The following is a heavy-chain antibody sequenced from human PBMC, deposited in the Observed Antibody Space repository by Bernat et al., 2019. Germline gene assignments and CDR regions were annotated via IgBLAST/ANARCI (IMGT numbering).Heavy chain of an antibody. CDR2: IYSGNNT. CDR1: GFTVSSKY. D-gene: IGHD1-14*01. Sequence: VQLVESGGGVVQPGRSLRLSCAASGFTVSSKYMSWVRQAPGKGLEWVSVIYSGNNTYYAESVKGRFTISRDKSKNTLYLQMDSLRAEDTALYYCAREAGDYYFDYWGQGTLVTVSS. J-gene: IGHJ4*02. CDR3: AREAGDYYFDY. V-gene: IGHV3-53*01.